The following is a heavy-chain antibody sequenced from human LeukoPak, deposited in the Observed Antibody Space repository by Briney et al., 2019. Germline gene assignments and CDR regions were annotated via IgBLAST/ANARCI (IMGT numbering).Heavy chain of an antibody. CDR3: ALGVATYYFDY. J-gene: IGHJ4*02. CDR1: GFTFSRYA. V-gene: IGHV3-23*01. D-gene: IGHD5-12*01. Sequence: GSLRLSCAAPGFTFSRYAMSWVRQAPGKGLEWVSAISGSGGNTYYADSVKGRFTISRDNSKNTLYLQMNSLRAEDTAVYYCALGVATYYFDYWGQGTLVTVSS. CDR2: ISGSGGNT.